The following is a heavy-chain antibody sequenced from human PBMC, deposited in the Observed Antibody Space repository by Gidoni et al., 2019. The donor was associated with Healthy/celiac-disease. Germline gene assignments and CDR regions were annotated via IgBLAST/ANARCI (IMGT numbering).Heavy chain of an antibody. Sequence: QVQLQESGPGLVKPSETLSLTCAVSGYSISSCYYWGWIRQPPGKGLEWIGSIYHSGSTYYNPSLKSRVTISVDTSKNQFSLKLSSVTAADTAVYYCARSHYDSSGYYYYYYYGMDVWGQGTTVTVSS. D-gene: IGHD3-22*01. CDR1: GYSISSCYY. CDR2: IYHSGST. V-gene: IGHV4-38-2*01. J-gene: IGHJ6*02. CDR3: ARSHYDSSGYYYYYYYGMDV.